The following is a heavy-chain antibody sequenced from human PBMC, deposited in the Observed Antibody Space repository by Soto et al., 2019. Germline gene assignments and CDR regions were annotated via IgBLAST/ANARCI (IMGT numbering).Heavy chain of an antibody. D-gene: IGHD5-18*01. J-gene: IGHJ4*02. V-gene: IGHV3-30*18. CDR2: ISYDGSNK. CDR1: GFTFSSYG. Sequence: QVQLVESGGGVVQPGRSLRLSCAASGFTFSSYGMHWVRQAPGKGLEWVAVISYDGSNKYYADSVKGRFTISRANSKNTLYLQMNSQRAENTAVDYCAKDSGYCYGDGTDYWGQEPLVTVSS. CDR3: AKDSGYCYGDGTDY.